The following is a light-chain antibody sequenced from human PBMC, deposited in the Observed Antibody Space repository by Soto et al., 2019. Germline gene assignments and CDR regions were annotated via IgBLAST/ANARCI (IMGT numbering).Light chain of an antibody. CDR1: QSVSSSF. Sequence: ETLRTQSQATQSVSPGGRATLSCRASQSVSSSFLAWYQQKPGQAPRLLIYGTSSRATGIPDRFSGSGSGTDFSLTSRRLEPDDLTDYYCQKYGNFWTFGQGTKVDVK. V-gene: IGKV3-20*01. J-gene: IGKJ1*01. CDR2: GTS. CDR3: QKYGNFWT.